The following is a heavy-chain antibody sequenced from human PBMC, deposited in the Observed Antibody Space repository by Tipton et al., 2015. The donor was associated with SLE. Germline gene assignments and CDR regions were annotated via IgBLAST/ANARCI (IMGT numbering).Heavy chain of an antibody. V-gene: IGHV4-59*12. D-gene: IGHD6-13*01. CDR2: IYYSGST. J-gene: IGHJ6*02. Sequence: TLSLTCTVSGGSISSYYWSWIRQPPGKGLEWIGYIYYSGSTNYNPSLKSRVTISVDTSKNQFSLKLSSVTAADTAVYYCARVLSSSWTLAYYGMDVWGQGTTVTVSS. CDR1: GGSISSYY. CDR3: ARVLSSSWTLAYYGMDV.